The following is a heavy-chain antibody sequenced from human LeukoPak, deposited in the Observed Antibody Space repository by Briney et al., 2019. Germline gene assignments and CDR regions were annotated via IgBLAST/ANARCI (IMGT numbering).Heavy chain of an antibody. V-gene: IGHV1-46*01. J-gene: IGHJ4*02. Sequence: GASVKVSCKASGYTFTSYYMHWVRQAPGQGLEWMGIINPSGGSTSYTQKFQGRVTMARDMSTSTVYMELSSLRSGDTAVYYCAREGDCTNGVCYITYGYWGQGTLVTVSS. D-gene: IGHD2-8*01. CDR1: GYTFTSYY. CDR3: AREGDCTNGVCYITYGY. CDR2: INPSGGST.